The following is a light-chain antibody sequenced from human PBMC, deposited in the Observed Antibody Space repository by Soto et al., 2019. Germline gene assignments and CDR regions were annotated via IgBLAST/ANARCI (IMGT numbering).Light chain of an antibody. CDR2: GNS. J-gene: IGLJ2*01. CDR3: QSYDSSLSGYVL. V-gene: IGLV1-40*01. CDR1: SSNIGAGYD. Sequence: QSVLTQPPSVSGAPGQRVTISCTGSSSNIGAGYDVHWYQQLPGTAPKLLICGNSNRPSGVPDRFSGSKSGTSASLAITALQAEDEADYYCQSYDSSLSGYVLFGGGTKLTVL.